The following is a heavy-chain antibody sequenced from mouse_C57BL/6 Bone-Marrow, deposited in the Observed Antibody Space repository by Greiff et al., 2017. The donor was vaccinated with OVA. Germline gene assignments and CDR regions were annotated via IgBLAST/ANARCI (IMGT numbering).Heavy chain of an antibody. Sequence: QVQLKESGAELVRPGTSVKVSCKASGYAFTNYLIEWVKQRPGQGLEWIGVINPGSGGTNYNEKFKGKATLTADPSSSTAYMQLSSLTSEDSAVYFCARGGDGYPSFAYWGQGTLVTVSA. V-gene: IGHV1-54*01. J-gene: IGHJ3*01. CDR1: GYAFTNYL. D-gene: IGHD2-3*01. CDR3: ARGGDGYPSFAY. CDR2: INPGSGGT.